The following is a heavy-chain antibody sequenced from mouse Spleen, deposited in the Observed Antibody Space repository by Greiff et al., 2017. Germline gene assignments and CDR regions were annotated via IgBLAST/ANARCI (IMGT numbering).Heavy chain of an antibody. D-gene: IGHD2-1*01. Sequence: EVKLVESGGGLVQSGRSLRLSCATSGFTFSDFYMEWVRQAPGKGLEWIAASRNKANDYTTEYSASVKGRFIVSRDTSQSILYLQMNALRAEDTAIYYCARDAEIYYGNYYAMDYWGQGTSVTVSS. J-gene: IGHJ4*01. CDR3: ARDAEIYYGNYYAMDY. CDR2: SRNKANDYTT. CDR1: GFTFSDFY. V-gene: IGHV7-1*01.